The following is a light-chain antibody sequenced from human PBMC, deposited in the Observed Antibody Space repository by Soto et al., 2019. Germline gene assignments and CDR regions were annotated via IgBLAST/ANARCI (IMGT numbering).Light chain of an antibody. CDR3: QQYRDLPQT. V-gene: IGKV3-20*01. CDR2: NSS. J-gene: IGKJ1*01. Sequence: EIVLTQSPGTLSLSPGERATLSCRASQSVRSNYLAWYQQKPGQAPRLLIYNSSTRATGIPDRFSGSGSGTDFTLTISRLEPEDFAVYYCQQYRDLPQTFGQGTKVEIK. CDR1: QSVRSNY.